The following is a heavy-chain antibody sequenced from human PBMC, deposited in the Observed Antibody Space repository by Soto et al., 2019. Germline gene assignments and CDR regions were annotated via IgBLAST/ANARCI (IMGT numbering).Heavy chain of an antibody. CDR3: ARASWGHCTNGVCYTFGLPELDY. D-gene: IGHD2-8*01. V-gene: IGHV1-3*01. CDR2: INAGNGNT. Sequence: ASVKVSCKASGYTFTSYAMHWVRQAPGQRLEWMGWINAGNGNTKYSQKFQGRVTITRDKSASTAYMELGSLGSEDTAVYYCARASWGHCTNGVCYTFGLPELDYWGQGTLVTVSS. J-gene: IGHJ4*02. CDR1: GYTFTSYA.